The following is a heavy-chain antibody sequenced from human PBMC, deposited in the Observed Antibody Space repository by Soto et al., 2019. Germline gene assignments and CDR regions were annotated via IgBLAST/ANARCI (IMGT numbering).Heavy chain of an antibody. Sequence: QVQLQQWGAGLLKPSETLSLTCAVYGGSFSGYYWSWIRQPPGKGLEWIGEISHSGSTNYNPSLKSRVNISVDTSKNQFTLKLSSVTAAETDVYDCGRVENISMGVWYFDRCCRCRLLT. J-gene: IGHJ2*01. CDR2: ISHSGST. D-gene: IGHD3-10*01. V-gene: IGHV4-34*01. CDR1: GGSFSGYY. CDR3: GRVENISMGVWYFDR.